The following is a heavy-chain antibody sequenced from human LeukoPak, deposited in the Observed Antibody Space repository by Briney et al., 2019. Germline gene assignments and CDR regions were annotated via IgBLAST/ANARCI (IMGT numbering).Heavy chain of an antibody. CDR1: GGSISSYY. CDR2: IYTSGST. J-gene: IGHJ4*02. Sequence: PSETLSLTCTVSGGSISSYYWSSIPQPAGKGLEWIGRIYTSGSTNYNPSLKSQVTMSVDTSKNQFSLQLSSVTAADTAVYYYARDRGYSYAFGYWGQGTLVTVSS. CDR3: ARDRGYSYAFGY. V-gene: IGHV4-4*07. D-gene: IGHD5-18*01.